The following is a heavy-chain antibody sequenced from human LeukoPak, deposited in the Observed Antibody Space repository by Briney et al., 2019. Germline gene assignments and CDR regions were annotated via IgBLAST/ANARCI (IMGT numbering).Heavy chain of an antibody. V-gene: IGHV3-43*02. CDR1: GFTFDDYA. D-gene: IGHD2-21*01. CDR2: ISGDGGST. CDR3: ARSPEIWGVVIASYFDY. J-gene: IGHJ4*02. Sequence: GGSLRLSCAASGFTFDDYAMHWVRQAPGKGLEWVSLISGDGGSTYYADSVKGRFTISRDNSKNSLYLQMNSLRAEDTAVYYCARSPEIWGVVIASYFDYWGQGTLVTVSS.